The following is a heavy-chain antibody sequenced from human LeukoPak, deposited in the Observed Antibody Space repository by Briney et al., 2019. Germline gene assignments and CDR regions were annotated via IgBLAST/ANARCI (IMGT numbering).Heavy chain of an antibody. D-gene: IGHD1-1*01. V-gene: IGHV3-15*01. CDR3: TTRTVQLERIFDY. CDR2: IKSKTDGGTT. J-gene: IGHJ4*02. Sequence: KPGGSLRLSCAASGFTFSNAWMNWVRQAPGKGLEWVGRIKSKTDGGTTDYAAPVKGRFTISRDDSKNTLYLQMNSLKTEDTAVYYCTTRTVQLERIFDYWGQGTLVTVSS. CDR1: GFTFSNAW.